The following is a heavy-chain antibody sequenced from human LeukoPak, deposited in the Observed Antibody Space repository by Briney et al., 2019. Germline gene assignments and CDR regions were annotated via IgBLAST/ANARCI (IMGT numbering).Heavy chain of an antibody. CDR3: ARDYYRGFDY. D-gene: IGHD1-26*01. CDR1: GYTFTSYG. CDR2: ISAYNGNT. Sequence: GVSVKVSCKASGYTFTSYGISWVRQAPGQGLECMGWISAYNGNTDYAQKFQGRVTMTTDTSTSTAYMELRSLRSDDTAVYYCARDYYRGFDYWGQGTLVTVSS. V-gene: IGHV1-18*01. J-gene: IGHJ4*02.